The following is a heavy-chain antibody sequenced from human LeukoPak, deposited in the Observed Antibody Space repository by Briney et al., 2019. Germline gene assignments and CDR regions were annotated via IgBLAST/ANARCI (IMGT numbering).Heavy chain of an antibody. V-gene: IGHV4-39*01. J-gene: IGHJ3*02. CDR2: LYSGGLT. Sequence: SETLSLTCTVSGASISSSDYYWGWIRQPPGKGLEWIGSLYSGGLTYYNPSLKSRVTISVDTSKNQLSLKVTSVTAADTAVYSCASGGYSSGWYGSFDIWGQWTVVTVSS. CDR1: GASISSSDYY. CDR3: ASGGYSSGWYGSFDI. D-gene: IGHD6-19*01.